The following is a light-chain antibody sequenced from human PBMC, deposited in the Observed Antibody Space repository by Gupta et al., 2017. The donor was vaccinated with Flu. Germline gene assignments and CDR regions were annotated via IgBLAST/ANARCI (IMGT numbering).Light chain of an antibody. Sequence: SIVISFTSTSSRLSASGCVWCSHVRPADPYFLILCAVGERPSGIPDRFSGSRSGNTVTLTITGPQVEDEADYYCYSEADTNRVVFGGGTKLTVL. V-gene: IGLV2-11*01. CDR2: AVG. CDR1: SSRLSASGC. CDR3: YSEADTNRVV. J-gene: IGLJ2*01.